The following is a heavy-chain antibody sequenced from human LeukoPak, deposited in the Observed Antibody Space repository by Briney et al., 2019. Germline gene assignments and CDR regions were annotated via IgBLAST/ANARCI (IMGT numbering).Heavy chain of an antibody. J-gene: IGHJ4*02. D-gene: IGHD6-19*01. V-gene: IGHV3-48*01. CDR3: ARILDSAWGELGY. CDR2: LSSSSSTI. CDR1: GFTFSTYS. Sequence: PGGSLRLSCAASGFTFSTYSMNWVRQAPGKGLEWVSYLSSSSSTIYYADSVKGRFTISRDNSKNTLYLQMNSLRAEDTAVYYCARILDSAWGELGYWGQGTLVTVSS.